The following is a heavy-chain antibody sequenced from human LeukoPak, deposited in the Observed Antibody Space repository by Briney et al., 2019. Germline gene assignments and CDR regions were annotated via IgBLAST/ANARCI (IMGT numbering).Heavy chain of an antibody. Sequence: PSETLSLTCAVSVASISNYYWNWIRQAPGKGLEWIGYISTSGSTNYNPSLKSRVSISLDTSNNRFSLNLNFVTAADTAVYFCASPRTSYRYTFDYWGPGALVTVSS. V-gene: IGHV4-4*09. J-gene: IGHJ4*02. D-gene: IGHD5-18*01. CDR2: ISTSGST. CDR3: ASPRTSYRYTFDY. CDR1: VASISNYY.